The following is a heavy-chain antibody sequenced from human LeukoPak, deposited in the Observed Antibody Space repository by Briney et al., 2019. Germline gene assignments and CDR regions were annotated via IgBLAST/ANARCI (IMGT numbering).Heavy chain of an antibody. V-gene: IGHV4-59*01. CDR3: ARHGTTGTNLNWFDP. CDR1: GGSISGYY. D-gene: IGHD1-1*01. J-gene: IGHJ5*02. Sequence: PSETLSLSCTVSGGSISGYYWNWIRQPPGKGLEWIGYIDYSGSTNYNPSLKSRVTISIDTSKNQFSLKVSSVTAADTAVYYCARHGTTGTNLNWFDPWGQGTLVTVSS. CDR2: IDYSGST.